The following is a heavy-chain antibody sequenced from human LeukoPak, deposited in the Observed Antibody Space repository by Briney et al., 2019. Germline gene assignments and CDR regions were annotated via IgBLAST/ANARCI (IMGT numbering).Heavy chain of an antibody. Sequence: ASVSVSCKASGYTFTGYDINWVRQAPGQGLEWMGWMNPYTGDTGYAQKFQGRVTMTRNTSIDTAYMELSGLRSEDTAVYYCTRGSLSGSSRDYWGQGTLVTVSS. CDR3: TRGSLSGSSRDY. CDR1: GYTFTGYD. D-gene: IGHD1-26*01. V-gene: IGHV1-8*01. CDR2: MNPYTGDT. J-gene: IGHJ4*02.